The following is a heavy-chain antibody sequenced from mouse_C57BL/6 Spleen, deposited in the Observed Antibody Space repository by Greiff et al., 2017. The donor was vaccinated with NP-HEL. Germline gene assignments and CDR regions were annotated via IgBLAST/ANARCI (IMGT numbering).Heavy chain of an antibody. V-gene: IGHV5-17*01. Sequence: EVQRVESGGGLVKPGGSLKLSCAASGFTFSDYGMHWVRQAPEKGLEWVAYISSGSSTIYYAVTVTGRFTISRDNAKNTLFLQMTSLRSEDTAMYYCARPDGYYVQNFGYWGQGTTLTVSS. CDR3: ARPDGYYVQNFGY. J-gene: IGHJ2*01. CDR1: GFTFSDYG. D-gene: IGHD2-3*01. CDR2: ISSGSSTI.